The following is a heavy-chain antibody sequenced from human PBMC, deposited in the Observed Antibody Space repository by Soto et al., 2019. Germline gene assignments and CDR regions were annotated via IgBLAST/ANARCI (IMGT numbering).Heavy chain of an antibody. CDR3: AREITVTTYSGYFDY. CDR2: MYYSGST. J-gene: IGHJ4*02. V-gene: IGHV4-61*01. Sequence: SETLSLTCTVSGGSISSSSYYWGWIRQPPGKGLEWIGYMYYSGSTNYNPSLKSRVTISVDTSKNQFSLKLSSVTAADTAVYYCAREITVTTYSGYFDYWGQGTLVTVSS. CDR1: GGSISSSSYY. D-gene: IGHD1-26*01.